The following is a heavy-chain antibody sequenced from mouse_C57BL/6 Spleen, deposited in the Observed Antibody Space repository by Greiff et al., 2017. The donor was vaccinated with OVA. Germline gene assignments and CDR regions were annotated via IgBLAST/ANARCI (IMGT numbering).Heavy chain of an antibody. CDR2: INPNNGGT. V-gene: IGHV1-18*01. CDR1: GYTFTDYN. CDR3: ARWNYGSLDY. D-gene: IGHD1-1*01. Sequence: VQLKESGPELVKPGASVKIPCKASGYTFTDYNMDWVKQSHGKSLEWIGDINPNNGGTIYNQKFKGKATLTVDKSSSTAYMELRSLTSEDTAVYYCARWNYGSLDYWGQGTTLTVSS. J-gene: IGHJ2*01.